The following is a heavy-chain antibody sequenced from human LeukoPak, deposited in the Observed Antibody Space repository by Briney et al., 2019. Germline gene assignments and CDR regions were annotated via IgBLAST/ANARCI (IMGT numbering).Heavy chain of an antibody. V-gene: IGHV3-30*18. CDR3: AKGHSGYDFGDYFDY. J-gene: IGHJ4*02. Sequence: GGSLRLSCAASGFTFSSHWMSWVRQAPGKGLEWVAVISYDGSNKYYADSVKGRFTISRDNSKNTLYLQMNSLRAEDTAVYYCAKGHSGYDFGDYFDYWGQGTLVTVSS. D-gene: IGHD5-12*01. CDR1: GFTFSSHW. CDR2: ISYDGSNK.